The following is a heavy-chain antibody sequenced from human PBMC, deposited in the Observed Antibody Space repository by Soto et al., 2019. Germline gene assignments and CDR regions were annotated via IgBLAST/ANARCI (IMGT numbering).Heavy chain of an antibody. D-gene: IGHD6-19*01. Sequence: QVQLVESGGGVVQPGRSLRLSCAASGFTFSSYGMHWVRQAPGKGLEWVAVIWYDGSNKYYADSVKGRFTISRDNSKXXXXXXXXXXXXXXXXXXXXXXXXXXXXSGWY. CDR3: XXXXXXXXSGWY. CDR1: GFTFSSYG. J-gene: IGHJ2*01. V-gene: IGHV3-33*01. CDR2: IWYDGSNK.